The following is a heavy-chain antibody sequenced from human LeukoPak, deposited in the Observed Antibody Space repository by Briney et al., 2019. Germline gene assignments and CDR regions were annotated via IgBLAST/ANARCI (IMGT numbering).Heavy chain of an antibody. J-gene: IGHJ3*02. V-gene: IGHV4-59*01. CDR2: IYYSGST. Sequence: PSETLSLTCTVSGGSISSYYWSWIRQPPGKGLEWIGYIYYSGSTNYNPSLKSRVTISVDTSKNQFSLKLSSVTAADTAVYYCARAGNRKANYYYDSSGYYGAFDIWGQGTMVTVSS. D-gene: IGHD3-22*01. CDR3: ARAGNRKANYYYDSSGYYGAFDI. CDR1: GGSISSYY.